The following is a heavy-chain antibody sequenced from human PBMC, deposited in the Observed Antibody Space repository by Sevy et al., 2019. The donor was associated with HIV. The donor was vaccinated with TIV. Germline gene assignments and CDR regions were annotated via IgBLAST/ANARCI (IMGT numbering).Heavy chain of an antibody. Sequence: GESLKISCKGSGYSFTSHWIGWVRHMPGKGLEWMGIIFPDDSETRYSQSFQGQVTFSADKSINTAYLQWGNLKASDTAMYYCATSRSGYFDSSGYYIYWGQGTLVTVSS. CDR2: IFPDDSET. J-gene: IGHJ4*02. CDR1: GYSFTSHW. CDR3: ATSRSGYFDSSGYYIY. D-gene: IGHD3-22*01. V-gene: IGHV5-51*01.